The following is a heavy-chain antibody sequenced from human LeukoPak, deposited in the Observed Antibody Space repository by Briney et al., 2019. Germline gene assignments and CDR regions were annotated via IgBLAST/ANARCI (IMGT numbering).Heavy chain of an antibody. Sequence: PGGSLRLSCAASGFTFSSYSMNWVRQAPGKGLEWVSYISSSGSTIYYADSVKGRFTISRDNAKNSLYLQMNSLRAEDTAVYYCAREGWGHYYDSSGYLDYWGQGTLVTVSS. V-gene: IGHV3-48*04. CDR2: ISSSGSTI. J-gene: IGHJ4*02. CDR3: AREGWGHYYDSSGYLDY. CDR1: GFTFSSYS. D-gene: IGHD3-22*01.